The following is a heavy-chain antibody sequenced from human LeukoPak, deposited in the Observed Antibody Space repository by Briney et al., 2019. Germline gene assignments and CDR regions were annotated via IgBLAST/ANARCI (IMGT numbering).Heavy chain of an antibody. Sequence: SETLSLTCAVSGGSISSGGYSWSWIRQPPGKGLEWIGYIYHSGSTYYNPSLKSRVTISVDRSKNQFSLRLNSVTPEDTAVYYCARDRGNGWNHPADWGQGTRVTVSS. V-gene: IGHV4-30-2*01. CDR3: ARDRGNGWNHPAD. D-gene: IGHD6-19*01. CDR1: GGSISSGGYS. CDR2: IYHSGST. J-gene: IGHJ1*01.